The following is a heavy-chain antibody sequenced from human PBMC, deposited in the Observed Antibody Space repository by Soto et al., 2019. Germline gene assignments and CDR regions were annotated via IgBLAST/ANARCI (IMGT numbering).Heavy chain of an antibody. V-gene: IGHV4-39*01. Sequence: QVQLQESGPGLVKPSETLSLTCTVSGGYISSSSYFWVWIRQRPGKGLECIGNIYYSGSTYYSPSLKSRVTISVDTSKNQFSLKLNSVTAADTAIYYCARHQNIMVVTAARGFDIWGQGTMVTVSS. J-gene: IGHJ3*02. D-gene: IGHD2-21*02. CDR3: ARHQNIMVVTAARGFDI. CDR2: IYYSGST. CDR1: GGYISSSSYF.